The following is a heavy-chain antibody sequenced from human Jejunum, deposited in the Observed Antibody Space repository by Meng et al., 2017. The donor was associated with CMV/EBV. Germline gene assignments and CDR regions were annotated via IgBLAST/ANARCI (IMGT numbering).Heavy chain of an antibody. D-gene: IGHD6-13*01. CDR3: ARGTGSGSWLIDS. CDR1: GFTFRSYA. J-gene: IGHJ4*02. Sequence: SGFTFRSYAMHWVRQAPGKGLEWVAVIPFDGNNEHYADSVKGRFTISRDSSKNTLYLQVNSLRLEDTGVYYCARGTGSGSWLIDSWGQGTLVTVPS. CDR2: IPFDGNNE. V-gene: IGHV3-30*04.